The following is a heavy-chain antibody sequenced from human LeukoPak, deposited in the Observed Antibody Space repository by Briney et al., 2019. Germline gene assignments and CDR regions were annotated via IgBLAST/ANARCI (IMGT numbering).Heavy chain of an antibody. D-gene: IGHD3-10*01. CDR1: WGSISSYY. CDR3: ARLNKIGELLYGWYYFDY. Sequence: PSETLSLTCTVSWGSISSYYWSWIRQPPGKGLEWIGYIYYSGSTNYNPSLKSRVTISVDTSKNQFSLKLSSVTAADTAVYYCARLNKIGELLYGWYYFDYWGQGTLVTVSS. J-gene: IGHJ4*02. CDR2: IYYSGST. V-gene: IGHV4-59*01.